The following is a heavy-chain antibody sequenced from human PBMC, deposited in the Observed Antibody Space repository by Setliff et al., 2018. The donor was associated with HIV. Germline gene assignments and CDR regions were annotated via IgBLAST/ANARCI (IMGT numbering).Heavy chain of an antibody. CDR2: ISSSGGTI. J-gene: IGHJ4*02. V-gene: IGHV3-48*04. CDR1: GFTFSDYS. D-gene: IGHD3-3*01. Sequence: GGSLRLSCAASGFTFSDYSMSWVRQAPGKGLEWVSYISSSGGTIYYADSVKGRFTISRDNAKKSLYLQMNSLRADDTAVYYCARAFSGYYFDYWGQGTLVTVSS. CDR3: ARAFSGYYFDY.